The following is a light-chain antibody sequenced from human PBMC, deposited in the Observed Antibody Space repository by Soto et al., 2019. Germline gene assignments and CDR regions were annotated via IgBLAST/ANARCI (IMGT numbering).Light chain of an antibody. CDR2: GAS. V-gene: IGKV3-20*01. CDR3: QQYTYSPWT. J-gene: IGKJ1*01. CDR1: QSVSSGY. Sequence: EVVLTQSPGTLSLSPGERATLSCRASQSVSSGYLGWYQQKPGQAPRLLIHGASSRATGIPDRFSGSGSGTDFTLTISRLEPEDFAVYFCQQYTYSPWTFGQGTKVEIK.